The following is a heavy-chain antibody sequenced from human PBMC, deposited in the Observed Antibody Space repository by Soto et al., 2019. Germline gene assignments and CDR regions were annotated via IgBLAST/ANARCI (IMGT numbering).Heavy chain of an antibody. CDR1: GYTFTSYG. CDR3: ARMASAGTLNWFDP. J-gene: IGHJ5*02. Sequence: ASVKVSCKASGYTFTSYGISWVRQAPGQGLEWMGWISAYNGNTNYAQKLQGRVTMTTDTSTSTAYLELSSLTSDDTAVYYCARMASAGTLNWFDPWGQGTLVTVS. CDR2: ISAYNGNT. D-gene: IGHD6-13*01. V-gene: IGHV1-18*04.